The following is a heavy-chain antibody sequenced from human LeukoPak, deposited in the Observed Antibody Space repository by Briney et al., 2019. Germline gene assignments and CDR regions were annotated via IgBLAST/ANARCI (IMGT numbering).Heavy chain of an antibody. V-gene: IGHV3-30*03. CDR1: GFTFSSYG. J-gene: IGHJ4*02. CDR3: ARDGTSDGGAAGDF. D-gene: IGHD6-13*01. CDR2: ISHDGRIE. Sequence: GGSLRLSCGASGFTFSSYGMHWVRQAPGKGLEGVAVISHDGRIEVYADYVKGRSTISRDNSKNTLYLQMNSLRAEDSAVYYCARDGTSDGGAAGDFWGQGTLVTVSS.